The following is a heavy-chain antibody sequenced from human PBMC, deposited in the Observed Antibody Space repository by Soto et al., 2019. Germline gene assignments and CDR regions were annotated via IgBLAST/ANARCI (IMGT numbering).Heavy chain of an antibody. CDR1: GGTLTSYA. Sequence: ASVKVSCKASGGTLTSYAIHWVRQAPGERLWWMGWINAGNVKTKYSRRFEGRVAMTRGTSASTGYMELSSLRTQDTAVYSCASSEINYDVSDCYYYG. V-gene: IGHV1-3*01. D-gene: IGHD1-7*01. CDR2: INAGNVKT. CDR3: ASSEINYDVSDCYYYG. J-gene: IGHJ6*01.